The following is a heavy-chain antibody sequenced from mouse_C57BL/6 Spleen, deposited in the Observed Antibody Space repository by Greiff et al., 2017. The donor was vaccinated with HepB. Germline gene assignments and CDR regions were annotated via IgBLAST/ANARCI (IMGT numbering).Heavy chain of an antibody. J-gene: IGHJ1*03. Sequence: QVHVKQSGAELVRPGASVTLSCKASGYTFTDYEMHWVKQTPVHGLEWIGAIDPETGGTAYNQKFKGKAILTADKSSSTAYMELRSLTSEDSAVYYCTREDSNYGLRYFDVWGTGTTVTVSS. D-gene: IGHD2-5*01. CDR2: IDPETGGT. V-gene: IGHV1-15*01. CDR3: TREDSNYGLRYFDV. CDR1: GYTFTDYE.